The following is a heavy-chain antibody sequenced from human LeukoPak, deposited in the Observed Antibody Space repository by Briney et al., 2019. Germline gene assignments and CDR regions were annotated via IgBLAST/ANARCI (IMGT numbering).Heavy chain of an antibody. CDR1: GYTLTSYG. V-gene: IGHV1-18*01. D-gene: IGHD2-8*02. Sequence: ASVTVSCKASGYTLTSYGLSSVRQAPGQGLEWMGWISAYNGNTDYAQKIQGRVTMTADTSTSTAYMELRSLTSDDPAVYYCARVGQYCTGISCFLYWREATRVTVSS. CDR2: ISAYNGNT. CDR3: ARVGQYCTGISCFLY. J-gene: IGHJ4*02.